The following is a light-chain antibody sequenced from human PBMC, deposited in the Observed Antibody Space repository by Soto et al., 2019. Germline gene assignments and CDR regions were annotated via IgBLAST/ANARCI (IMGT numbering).Light chain of an antibody. CDR1: QSISRF. Sequence: DIQMTQFQSSLSASVGDRVTITCRASQSISRFLNWYQQKPGKAPKLLIYAASSLQSGVPSRFTGGGSGTDFTLTISNLQPEDFATYYCQQSYSTPLTIGGGTKVDIK. V-gene: IGKV1-39*01. J-gene: IGKJ4*01. CDR2: AAS. CDR3: QQSYSTPLT.